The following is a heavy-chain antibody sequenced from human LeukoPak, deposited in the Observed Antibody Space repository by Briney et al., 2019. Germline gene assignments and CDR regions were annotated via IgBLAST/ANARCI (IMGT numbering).Heavy chain of an antibody. CDR3: ARDLSYYPFDY. CDR2: INAGNGNT. D-gene: IGHD3-10*01. CDR1: GYTFTNYA. V-gene: IGHV1-3*01. J-gene: IGHJ4*02. Sequence: GASVKVSCKASGYTFTNYAMHWVRQAPGQGLEWMGWINAGNGNTKYLQKFQGRVTITRDTSASTAYMELSGLRSEDTAVYYCARDLSYYPFDYWGRGTLVTVSS.